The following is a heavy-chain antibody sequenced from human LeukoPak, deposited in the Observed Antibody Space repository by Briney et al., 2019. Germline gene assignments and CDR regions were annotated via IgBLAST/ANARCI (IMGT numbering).Heavy chain of an antibody. CDR1: GYTFTSYY. Sequence: ASVKVSCKASGYTFTSYYMHWVRQAPGQGLEWMGIINPSGGSTSYAQKFQGRVTMTRDTSTSTVYMELSSLRSEDTAVYYCARDGSSPSITFGGVIADFDYWGQGTLVTVSS. CDR3: ARDGSSPSITFGGVIADFDY. V-gene: IGHV1-46*01. D-gene: IGHD3-16*02. CDR2: INPSGGST. J-gene: IGHJ4*02.